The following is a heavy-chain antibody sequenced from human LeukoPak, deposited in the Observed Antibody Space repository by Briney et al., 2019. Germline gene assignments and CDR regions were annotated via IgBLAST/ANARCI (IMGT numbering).Heavy chain of an antibody. CDR2: ISSSSSYI. CDR3: ATGDYGAFDI. Sequence: GGSLRLSCVASGFIFSSYSMNWVRQAPGKGLEWVSSISSSSSYIYYADSVKGRFTISRDNAKNSLYLQMDSLRAEDTAVYYCATGDYGAFDIWGQGTMVTVSS. CDR1: GFIFSSYS. V-gene: IGHV3-21*01. J-gene: IGHJ3*02. D-gene: IGHD4-17*01.